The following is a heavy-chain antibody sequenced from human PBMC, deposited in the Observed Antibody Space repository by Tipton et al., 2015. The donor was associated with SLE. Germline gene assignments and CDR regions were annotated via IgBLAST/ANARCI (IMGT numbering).Heavy chain of an antibody. J-gene: IGHJ4*02. CDR1: GGSFSGYY. CDR3: ARGGVATIRADY. CDR2: INHSGST. D-gene: IGHD5-12*01. Sequence: TLSLTCAVYGGSFSGYYRSWIRQPPGKGLEWIGEINHSGSTNHNPSLKSRVTISVDTSKNQLSLKLSAVTAADTAVYYCARGGVATIRADYWGQGTLVTVSS. V-gene: IGHV4-34*01.